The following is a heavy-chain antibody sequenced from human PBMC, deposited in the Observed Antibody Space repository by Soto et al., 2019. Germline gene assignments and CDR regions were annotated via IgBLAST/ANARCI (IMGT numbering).Heavy chain of an antibody. CDR1: GFTFRSFG. CDR3: AKDVGQQLVLNYGMDV. Sequence: HVQLVESGGGVIQPGTSLSLSCGSSGFTFRSFGMYWVRQAPGKGLEWVAVVSYDGNHKYYADSVKGRFTVSRDNAKNMLYLQMNSLRGEDTAVYYCAKDVGQQLVLNYGMDVWGQGTTVTVSS. D-gene: IGHD6-13*01. J-gene: IGHJ6*02. V-gene: IGHV3-30*18. CDR2: VSYDGNHK.